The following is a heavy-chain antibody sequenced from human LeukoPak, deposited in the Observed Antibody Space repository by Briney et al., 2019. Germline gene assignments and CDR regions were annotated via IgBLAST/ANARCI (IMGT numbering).Heavy chain of an antibody. CDR1: GFTFSSYA. D-gene: IGHD1-26*01. J-gene: IGHJ4*02. CDR2: ISYDGSNK. Sequence: GGSLRLSCAASGFTFSSYAMHWVRQAPGKGLEWVAVISYDGSNKYYADSVKGRFTISRDNSKNTLNLQMNSLRAEDTAVYYCATSKYSGSYWGQGTLVTVSS. CDR3: ATSKYSGSY. V-gene: IGHV3-30*04.